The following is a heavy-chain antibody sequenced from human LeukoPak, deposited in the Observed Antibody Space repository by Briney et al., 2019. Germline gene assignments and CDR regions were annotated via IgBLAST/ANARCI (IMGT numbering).Heavy chain of an antibody. CDR1: GFTFSSYS. CDR3: ARDRQQLVPTNYYYYGMDV. Sequence: GGSLRLSCAASGFTFSSYSMNWVRQAPGKGLEWVSSISSSSSYIYYADSEKGRFTISRDNAKNSLYLQMNSLRAEDTAVYYCARDRQQLVPTNYYYYGMDVWGEGTTVTVSS. D-gene: IGHD6-13*01. V-gene: IGHV3-21*01. J-gene: IGHJ6*04. CDR2: ISSSSSYI.